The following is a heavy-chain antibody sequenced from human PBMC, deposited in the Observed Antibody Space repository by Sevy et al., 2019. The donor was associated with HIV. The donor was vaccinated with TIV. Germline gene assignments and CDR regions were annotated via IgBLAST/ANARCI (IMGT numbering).Heavy chain of an antibody. CDR1: GGSISSGNYY. D-gene: IGHD6-6*01. CDR2: ISYTGNT. Sequence: SETLSLTCTVSGGSISSGNYYWHWIRQPPGKGLEWIGYISYTGNTYYNPSLKSPATITVDTSNDQFTLRLTSVTAADTAVDYCAREATEYTSSSVWFDPWGQGTLVTVSS. V-gene: IGHV4-30-4*01. CDR3: AREATEYTSSSVWFDP. J-gene: IGHJ5*02.